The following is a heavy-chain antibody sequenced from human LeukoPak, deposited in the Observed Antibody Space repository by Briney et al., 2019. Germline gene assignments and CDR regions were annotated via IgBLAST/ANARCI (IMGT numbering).Heavy chain of an antibody. CDR1: GGTFSSYA. CDR3: ARDYGGNSGYYFDY. CDR2: IIPILGIA. Sequence: RASVKVSCKASGGTFSSYAISWVRQAPGQGLEWMGRIIPILGIANYAQKFQGRVTITADESTSTAYMELSSLRSEDTAVYYCARDYGGNSGYYFDYWGQGTLVTVSS. V-gene: IGHV1-69*04. J-gene: IGHJ4*02. D-gene: IGHD4-23*01.